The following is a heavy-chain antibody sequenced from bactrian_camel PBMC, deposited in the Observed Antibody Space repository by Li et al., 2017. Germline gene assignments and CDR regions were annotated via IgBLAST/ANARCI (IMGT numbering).Heavy chain of an antibody. D-gene: IGHD8*01. CDR2: LNNDGTRT. CDR3: VRAWSDFDY. Sequence: VQLVESGGGSVQAGGSLRLSCAASGFTFSSRAMNWVRQAPGKGLEWVSGLNNDGTRTRYADSVKGRFTISRDNAKNTLYLQMDSLKPDDTAVYYCVRAWSDFDYWGQGTQVTVSS. CDR1: GFTFSSRA. V-gene: IGHV3S42*01. J-gene: IGHJ6*01.